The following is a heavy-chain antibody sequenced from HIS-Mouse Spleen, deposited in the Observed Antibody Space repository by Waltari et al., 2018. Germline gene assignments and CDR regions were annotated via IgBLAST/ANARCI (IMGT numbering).Heavy chain of an antibody. CDR2: IYYSGRT. D-gene: IGHD6-13*01. Sequence: QLQLQESGPGLEKPSETLSLTCTVSGGSISSSSYYWGWIRQPPGKGLEWIGSIYYSGRTYYTPSLKSRVTISVDTSKNQFSLKLSSVTAADTAVYYCAREIPYSSSWYDWYFDLWGRGTLVTVSS. CDR1: GGSISSSSYY. J-gene: IGHJ2*01. CDR3: AREIPYSSSWYDWYFDL. V-gene: IGHV4-39*07.